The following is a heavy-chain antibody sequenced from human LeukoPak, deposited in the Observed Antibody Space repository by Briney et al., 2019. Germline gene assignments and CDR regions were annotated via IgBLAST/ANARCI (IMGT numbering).Heavy chain of an antibody. V-gene: IGHV3-21*01. Sequence: GGSLRLSCAASGFTFSSYSMNWVRQAPGKGLEWVSSISSSSSYIYYADSVKGRFTISRDNAKNSLYLQMNSLRAEDTAVYYCATFDTVVVVAATPKYYFDYWGQGTLVTVSS. CDR2: ISSSSSYI. J-gene: IGHJ4*02. CDR1: GFTFSSYS. D-gene: IGHD2-15*01. CDR3: ATFDTVVVVAATPKYYFDY.